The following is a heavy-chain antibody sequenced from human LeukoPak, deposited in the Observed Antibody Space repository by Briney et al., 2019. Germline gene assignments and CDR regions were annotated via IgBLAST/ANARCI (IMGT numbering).Heavy chain of an antibody. CDR2: IRYDGSNK. Sequence: GGSLRLSCAASGFTFSSYGMHWVRHAPGKGLEWVAFIRYDGSNKYYADSVKGRFTISRDNSKNTLYLQMNSLRAEDTAVYYCARVLGGAFDIWGQGTMVTVSS. CDR1: GFTFSSYG. CDR3: ARVLGGAFDI. V-gene: IGHV3-30*02. J-gene: IGHJ3*02. D-gene: IGHD3-10*01.